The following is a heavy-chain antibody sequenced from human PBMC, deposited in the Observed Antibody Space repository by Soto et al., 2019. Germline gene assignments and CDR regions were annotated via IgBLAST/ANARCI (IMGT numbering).Heavy chain of an antibody. Sequence: QVQLVQSGAEMKNPGASVKVSCKASGYTFTSYGISWVRQAPGQVLEWMGWISGFNDDTNHAQKLQGRVTMTKDTSTSTAYMELRSLKFDDTAVYYCARSGSYYPARNWFGPWGQGTLVTVSS. CDR3: ARSGSYYPARNWFGP. D-gene: IGHD3-10*01. J-gene: IGHJ5*02. CDR1: GYTFTSYG. V-gene: IGHV1-18*01. CDR2: ISGFNDDT.